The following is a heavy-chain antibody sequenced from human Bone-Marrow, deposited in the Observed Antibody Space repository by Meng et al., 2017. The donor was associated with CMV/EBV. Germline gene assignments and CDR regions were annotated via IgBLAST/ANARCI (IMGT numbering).Heavy chain of an antibody. V-gene: IGHV3-11*04. Sequence: GGSLRLSCAASGFTFSDYYMSWIRQAPGKGLEWVSYISSSGSTIYYADSVKGRFTISRDNAKNSLYLQMNSLRAEDTAVYYCARGYIVVVPAARGWFDPWGQGTLVTVSS. CDR3: ARGYIVVVPAARGWFDP. CDR1: GFTFSDYY. CDR2: ISSSGSTI. J-gene: IGHJ5*02. D-gene: IGHD2-2*01.